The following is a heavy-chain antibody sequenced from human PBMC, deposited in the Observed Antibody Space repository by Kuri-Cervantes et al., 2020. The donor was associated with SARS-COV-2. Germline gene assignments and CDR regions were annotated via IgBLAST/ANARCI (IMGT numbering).Heavy chain of an antibody. Sequence: ASVKVSCKVSGYTLTELSMHWVRQAPGKGLEWMGGFDPEGGETIYAQKFQGRVTMTEDTSTDTAYMELNSLRAEDTAVYYCAKSSGIFMIYATRAAFDHWGQGTLVTVSS. CDR2: FDPEGGET. J-gene: IGHJ4*02. CDR1: GYTLTELS. V-gene: IGHV1-24*01. CDR3: AKSSGIFMIYATRAAFDH. D-gene: IGHD2-8*01.